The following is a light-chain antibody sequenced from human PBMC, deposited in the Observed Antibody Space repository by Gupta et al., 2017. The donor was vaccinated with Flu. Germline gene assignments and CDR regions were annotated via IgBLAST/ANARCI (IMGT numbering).Light chain of an antibody. V-gene: IGLV1-44*01. CDR1: YSNVGSKT. J-gene: IGLJ3*02. Sequence: QSALTQPPSASGTPGQTVTISCSGSYSNVGSKTVNWYQQLPGTAPKLLIHSNNQRASGVPDRFSGSKSGTSASLDISGLQSEDEAGYHCAAWDDSLNGWVFGGGTQLTVL. CDR3: AAWDDSLNGWV. CDR2: SNN.